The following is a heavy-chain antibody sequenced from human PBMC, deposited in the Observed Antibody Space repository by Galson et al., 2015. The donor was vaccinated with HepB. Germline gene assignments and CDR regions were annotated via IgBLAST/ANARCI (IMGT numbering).Heavy chain of an antibody. CDR3: ARDPNLMPGEGDAFDI. V-gene: IGHV3-30-3*01. D-gene: IGHD2-8*01. CDR2: ISYDGSNK. Sequence: SLRLSCAASGFTFSSYAMHWVRQAPGKGLEWVAVISYDGSNKYYADSVKGRFTISRDNSKNTLYLQMNSLRAEDTAVYYCARDPNLMPGEGDAFDIWGQGTMVTVSS. J-gene: IGHJ3*02. CDR1: GFTFSSYA.